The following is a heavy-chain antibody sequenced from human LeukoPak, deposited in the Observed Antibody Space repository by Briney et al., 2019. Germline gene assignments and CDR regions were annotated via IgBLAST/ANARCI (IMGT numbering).Heavy chain of an antibody. J-gene: IGHJ5*02. V-gene: IGHV4-4*08. CDR3: ARRILDDRLLDP. D-gene: IGHD3-22*01. Sequence: PSETLSLTCTVSGGSIISYYWSWIRQSPQKGLEWIAYIHSSGKTNYNPSLKSRVTISVDTSKNQFSLKLSSVTAADTAVYYCARRILDDRLLDPWGQGTLVTVSS. CDR2: IHSSGKT. CDR1: GGSIISYY.